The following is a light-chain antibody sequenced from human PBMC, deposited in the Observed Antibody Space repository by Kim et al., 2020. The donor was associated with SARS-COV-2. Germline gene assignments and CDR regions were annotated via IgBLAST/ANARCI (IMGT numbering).Light chain of an antibody. Sequence: EVVLTQSPGTLSLSPGERATLSCRASQTVSSNYLVWYQQKPGQAPRLLIYDASNRATGIPDRFSGSGSGTDFTLTIGRLEPEDIAVYYCQQYGSAPITFGLGTRLEIK. CDR1: QTVSSNY. CDR3: QQYGSAPIT. V-gene: IGKV3-20*01. J-gene: IGKJ5*01. CDR2: DAS.